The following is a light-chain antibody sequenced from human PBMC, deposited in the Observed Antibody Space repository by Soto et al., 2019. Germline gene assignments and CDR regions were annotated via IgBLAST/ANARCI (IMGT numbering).Light chain of an antibody. V-gene: IGLV7-46*01. CDR3: LLFYSGPRV. CDR2: DTS. CDR1: TGAVTSIHY. J-gene: IGLJ3*02. Sequence: QAVVTQEPSLTVSPGGTVTLTCGSTTGAVTSIHYPYWLQQKPGQAPRTLIYDTSKKHSWTPARFSGSLLGGKAALTLSGAQADEEDDYYCLLFYSGPRVFGGGTKLTVL.